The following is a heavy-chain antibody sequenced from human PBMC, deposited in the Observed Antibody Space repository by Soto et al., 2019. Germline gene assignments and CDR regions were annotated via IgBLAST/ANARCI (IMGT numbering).Heavy chain of an antibody. D-gene: IGHD3-10*01. CDR3: ARPYGSGSYYNGNYYYGMDV. CDR1: GGPFSSYA. V-gene: IGHV1-69*06. Sequence: SVKVSCKASGGPFSSYAISWVRQAPGQGLEWMGGIIPIFGTANYAQKFQGRVTITADKSTSTAYMELSSLRSEETAVYYCARPYGSGSYYNGNYYYGMDVGCQGTTVTGSS. CDR2: IIPIFGTA. J-gene: IGHJ6*02.